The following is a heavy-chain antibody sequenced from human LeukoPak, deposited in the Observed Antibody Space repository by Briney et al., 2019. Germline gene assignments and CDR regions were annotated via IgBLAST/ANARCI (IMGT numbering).Heavy chain of an antibody. CDR3: ARHAAGDWYSDN. V-gene: IGHV4-59*08. CDR1: GCSSSRYG. J-gene: IGHJ4*02. CDR2: IYYSGST. Sequence: AETLSLTCTGCGCSSSRYGGGWIRKPPGEVWEWIGYIYYSGSTNYSPSLQCRVTISVDTSKNQFSLKLRSVTAADTAVYYCARHAAGDWYSDNWGQGTLVTVSS. D-gene: IGHD6-19*01.